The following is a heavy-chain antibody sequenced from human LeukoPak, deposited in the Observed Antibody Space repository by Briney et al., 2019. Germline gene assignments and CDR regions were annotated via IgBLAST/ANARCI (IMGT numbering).Heavy chain of an antibody. CDR1: GDYIGRINYY. CDR2: MSYSGHT. Sequence: SETLSLTCTISGDYIGRINYYWGWIRQPPGKGLEWIVSMSYSGHTYYNPSLKSRVTISVDTSKNQFSLKLSSVTAADTAVYYCARARLVYYGSGSLDVWGKGTTVTISS. V-gene: IGHV4-39*07. D-gene: IGHD3-10*01. CDR3: ARARLVYYGSGSLDV. J-gene: IGHJ6*04.